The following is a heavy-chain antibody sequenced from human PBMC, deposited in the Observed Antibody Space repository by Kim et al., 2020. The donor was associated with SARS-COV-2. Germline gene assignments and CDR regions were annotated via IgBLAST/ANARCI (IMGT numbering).Heavy chain of an antibody. J-gene: IGHJ4*02. Sequence: PAPQDRVTITLDTSKNQVSLKLSSVTAADTAVYYCARFVVATASGFDYWGQGTLVTVSS. CDR3: ARFVVATASGFDY. V-gene: IGHV4-34*01. D-gene: IGHD2-15*01.